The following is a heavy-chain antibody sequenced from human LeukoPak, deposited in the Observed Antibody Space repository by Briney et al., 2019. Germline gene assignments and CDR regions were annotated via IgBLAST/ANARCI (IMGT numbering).Heavy chain of an antibody. Sequence: GGSLRLSCAASGFTFSYHWMTWVRQAPGKGLEWVANIKNDGTVKNYVDSVKGRFTISRDNAKNSLYLQMNSLRAEDTAVYYCARSSTVTTPFDYWGQGTLVTVSS. CDR3: ARSSTVTTPFDY. V-gene: IGHV3-7*01. J-gene: IGHJ4*02. CDR2: IKNDGTVK. D-gene: IGHD4-17*01. CDR1: GFTFSYHW.